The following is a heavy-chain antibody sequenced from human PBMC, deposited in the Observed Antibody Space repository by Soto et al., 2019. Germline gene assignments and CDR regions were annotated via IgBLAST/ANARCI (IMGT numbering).Heavy chain of an antibody. CDR3: ARDLQNYDILTGYYRSWFDP. V-gene: IGHV4-59*01. J-gene: IGHJ5*02. CDR2: IYYSGST. D-gene: IGHD3-9*01. CDR1: GGSISSYY. Sequence: SETQSLTSTVSGGSISSYYWSWIRQPPGKGLEWIGYIYYSGSTNYNPSLKSRVTISVDTSKNQFSLKLSSVTAADTAVYYCARDLQNYDILTGYYRSWFDPWGQGTLVTVSS.